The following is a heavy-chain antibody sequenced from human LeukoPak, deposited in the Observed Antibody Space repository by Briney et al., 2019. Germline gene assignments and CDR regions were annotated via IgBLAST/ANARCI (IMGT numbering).Heavy chain of an antibody. Sequence: SETLSLTFTVSGGSISRYYWSWIRQPPGKGLEWIGDIYYIWSTNYNPSLKSRVTISVDTCKNQFSLNLSSVTAADTAVYYCARDRRFNGMDVWGQGTTVTVSS. CDR3: ARDRRFNGMDV. J-gene: IGHJ6*02. CDR1: GGSISRYY. CDR2: IYYIWST. D-gene: IGHD3-3*01. V-gene: IGHV4-59*01.